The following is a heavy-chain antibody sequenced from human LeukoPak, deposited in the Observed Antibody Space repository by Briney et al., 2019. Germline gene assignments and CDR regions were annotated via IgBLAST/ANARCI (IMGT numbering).Heavy chain of an antibody. D-gene: IGHD4-17*01. Sequence: GGSLRLSCAASGFTFSSYSMNWVRQAPGKGLEWVSSISSRSSYIYYADSVKGRFTISRDNAKKSLYLQMNSLRAEDTAIYYCARVEATVTSSVFDYWGQGTLVTVSS. J-gene: IGHJ4*02. CDR1: GFTFSSYS. CDR2: ISSRSSYI. V-gene: IGHV3-21*01. CDR3: ARVEATVTSSVFDY.